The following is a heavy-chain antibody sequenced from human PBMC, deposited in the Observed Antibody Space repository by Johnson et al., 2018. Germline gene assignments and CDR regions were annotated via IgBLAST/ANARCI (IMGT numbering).Heavy chain of an antibody. CDR1: GGSVRNYY. J-gene: IGHJ3*01. CDR3: ARGGFFAFDV. CDR2: MYFDETT. D-gene: IGHD2/OR15-2a*01. Sequence: QLQESGPGLVKPSETLSLSCTVSGGSVRNYYWSWIRQSPGKGLECIGYMYFDETTSDYNPSLKSRALISVDTSKNQFFLNMRSVTAAETAIYYWARGGFFAFDVWGRGTMVIV. V-gene: IGHV4-59*02.